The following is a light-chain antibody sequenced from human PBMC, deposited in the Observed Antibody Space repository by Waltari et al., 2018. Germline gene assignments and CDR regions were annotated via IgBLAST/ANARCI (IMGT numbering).Light chain of an antibody. CDR3: QQYNNWPVRG. V-gene: IGKV3-15*01. CDR2: GAS. J-gene: IGKJ2*03. CDR1: QSVSSN. Sequence: EIVMTQSPATLSVSPGERATLSCRASQSVSSNLAWYQQKPGQAPRLLIYGASTRATGIPARFSGSGSGTDFTLTISSLQSEDFAVYYCQQYNNWPVRGFGQGTKLEIK.